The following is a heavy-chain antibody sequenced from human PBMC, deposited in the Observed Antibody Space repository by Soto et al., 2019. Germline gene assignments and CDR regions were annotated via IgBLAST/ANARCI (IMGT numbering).Heavy chain of an antibody. Sequence: PSQTLSLTCAISGDSVSSNTAAWNWIRQSPSRGLEWLGRTYYRSKWYNDYAVSVKSRITINPDTSKNQFSLQLNSVTPEDTAVYYCARGGGQQLAFWFDPWGQGTLVTVSS. D-gene: IGHD6-13*01. CDR2: TYYRSKWYN. CDR1: GDSVSSNTAA. V-gene: IGHV6-1*01. J-gene: IGHJ5*02. CDR3: ARGGGQQLAFWFDP.